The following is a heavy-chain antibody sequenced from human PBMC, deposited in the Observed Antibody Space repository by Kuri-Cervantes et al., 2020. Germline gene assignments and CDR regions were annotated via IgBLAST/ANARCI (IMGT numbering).Heavy chain of an antibody. Sequence: ASVKVSCKASGYTFTSYDINWVRQATGQGLEWMGWMNPNSGNTGYAQRFQGRVTMTRNTSISTAYMELSSLRSEDTAVYYCASPKDYDFWSDSPNSYYYGMDVWGQGTTVTVSS. V-gene: IGHV1-8*01. CDR2: MNPNSGNT. CDR1: GYTFTSYD. J-gene: IGHJ6*02. CDR3: ASPKDYDFWSDSPNSYYYGMDV. D-gene: IGHD3-3*01.